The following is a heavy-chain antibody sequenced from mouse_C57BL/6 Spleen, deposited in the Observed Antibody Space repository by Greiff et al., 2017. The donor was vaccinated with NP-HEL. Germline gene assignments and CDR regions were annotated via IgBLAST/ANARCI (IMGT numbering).Heavy chain of an antibody. CDR2: IDPENGDT. J-gene: IGHJ3*01. Sequence: EVQLQQSGAELVRPGASVKLSCTASGFNIKDDYMHWVKQRPEQGLEWIGWIDPENGDTEYASKFQGKATITADTSSNTAYLQLSSLTSEDTAVYYCTTGYYYGSSYPFAYWGQGTLVTVSA. CDR1: GFNIKDDY. V-gene: IGHV14-4*01. D-gene: IGHD1-1*01. CDR3: TTGYYYGSSYPFAY.